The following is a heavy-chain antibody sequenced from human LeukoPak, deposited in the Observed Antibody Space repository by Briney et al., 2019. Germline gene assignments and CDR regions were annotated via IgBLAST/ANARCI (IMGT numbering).Heavy chain of an antibody. D-gene: IGHD3-10*01. CDR1: GFTFSSYE. CDR3: AKTPYGSGSYYIRERYFDY. CDR2: ISSSGSTI. J-gene: IGHJ4*02. V-gene: IGHV3-48*03. Sequence: GGSLRLSCAASGFTFSSYEMNWVRQAPGKGLEWVSYISSSGSTIYYADSVKGRFTISRDNAKNSLYLQMNSLRAEDTAVYYCAKTPYGSGSYYIRERYFDYWGQGTLVTVSS.